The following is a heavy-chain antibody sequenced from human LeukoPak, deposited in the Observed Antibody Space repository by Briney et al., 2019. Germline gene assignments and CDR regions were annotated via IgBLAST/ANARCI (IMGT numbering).Heavy chain of an antibody. CDR2: ISGSGGST. Sequence: GGSLRLSCAASGFTFSSYAMSWVRQAPGKGLEWVSAISGSGGSTYYADSVKGRFTISRDNSKNTLYLQMNSLRAEDTAVYYCAKDDMGYCSGGSCYPFDYWGQGTLVTVSS. J-gene: IGHJ4*02. CDR1: GFTFSSYA. D-gene: IGHD2-15*01. CDR3: AKDDMGYCSGGSCYPFDY. V-gene: IGHV3-23*01.